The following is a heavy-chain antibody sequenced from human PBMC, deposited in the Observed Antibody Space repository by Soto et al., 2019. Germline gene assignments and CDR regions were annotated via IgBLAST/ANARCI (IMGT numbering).Heavy chain of an antibody. V-gene: IGHV3-23*01. D-gene: IGHD3-10*01. CDR3: AKRGWFGESDYYYYYMDV. CDR2: ISGSGGSK. Sequence: PGGSLRLSCAASGFTFSSYAMSWVRQAPGKGLKWVSAISGSGGSKYYADSVKGRFTISRDNSKNTLYLQMNSLRAEDTAVFYCAKRGWFGESDYYYYYMDVWGKGTTVTVSS. CDR1: GFTFSSYA. J-gene: IGHJ6*03.